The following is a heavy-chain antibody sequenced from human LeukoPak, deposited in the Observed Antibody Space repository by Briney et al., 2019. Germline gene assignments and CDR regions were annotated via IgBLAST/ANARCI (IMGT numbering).Heavy chain of an antibody. CDR3: ARGNGGKVWYFDL. D-gene: IGHD4-23*01. Sequence: SETLSLTCTVSGGSISSGDYYWSWIRQPPGKCLQWLGYIYYSGSTYYNPSLKSRVTISVDTSKNQFSLKLSSVTAADTAVYYCARGNGGKVWYFDLWGRGTLVTVSS. CDR1: GGSISSGDYY. J-gene: IGHJ2*01. V-gene: IGHV4-30-4*01. CDR2: IYYSGST.